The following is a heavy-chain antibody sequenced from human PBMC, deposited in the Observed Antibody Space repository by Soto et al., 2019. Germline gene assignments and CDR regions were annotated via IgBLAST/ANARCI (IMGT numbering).Heavy chain of an antibody. V-gene: IGHV3-15*01. D-gene: IGHD3-22*01. CDR2: IKSKTNGGAT. CDR1: GFTFSHAW. Sequence: PGGSLRLSCAASGFTFSHAWMSWVRQAPGKGLEWVGSIKSKTNGGATDYAAPVKGRFTISRDDSKDTLYLQVNSLKTEDTAVYYCASDRPTYFYDGYYFSDAFDIWGQGTMVTVSS. J-gene: IGHJ3*02. CDR3: ASDRPTYFYDGYYFSDAFDI.